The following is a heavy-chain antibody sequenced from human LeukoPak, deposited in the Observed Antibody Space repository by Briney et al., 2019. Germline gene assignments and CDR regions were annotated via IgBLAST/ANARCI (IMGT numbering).Heavy chain of an antibody. CDR3: AKSFSETERATITAY. CDR1: GGSISSNF. D-gene: IGHD5-24*01. Sequence: SETLSLTCTVSGGSISSNFWSWIRQPPGKGLEYIGYIYNSGTTNYNPSLKSRVTISVDTSKNQFSLKLSSVTAADTAIYYCAKSFSETERATITAYWGQGTLVTVSS. V-gene: IGHV4-59*01. CDR2: IYNSGTT. J-gene: IGHJ4*02.